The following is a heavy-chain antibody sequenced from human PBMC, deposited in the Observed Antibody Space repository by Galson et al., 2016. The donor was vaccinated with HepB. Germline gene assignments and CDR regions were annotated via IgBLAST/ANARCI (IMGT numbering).Heavy chain of an antibody. CDR2: IYPDNSDT. Sequence: QSGAEVKKSGESLKISCKGSGYSFTTYWIGWVRQMPGKGLEWVGIIYPDNSDTRYSPSFQGQVTISADKSISTAFLQWSGLKASDTAMYYCAVGFRYCGGGVCGGGMDVWGQGTTVTVSS. CDR3: AVGFRYCGGGVCGGGMDV. D-gene: IGHD2-8*02. J-gene: IGHJ6*02. V-gene: IGHV5-51*01. CDR1: GYSFTTYW.